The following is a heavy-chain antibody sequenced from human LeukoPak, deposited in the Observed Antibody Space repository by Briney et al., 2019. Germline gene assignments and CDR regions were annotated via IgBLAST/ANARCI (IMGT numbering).Heavy chain of an antibody. V-gene: IGHV4-59*01. D-gene: IGHD5-18*01. CDR3: ARTRRGYTYGFPSRELLKAFDM. CDR2: MYYTGST. J-gene: IGHJ3*02. Sequence: SETLSLTCTVSGDSISSSYWSWSWIRQPPGKGLEWIGSMYYTGSTEKNPSLKSRVTISLDTSKNQFSLRLNSVTAADTAVYFCARTRRGYTYGFPSRELLKAFDMWGQGTVVTVSS. CDR1: GDSISSSY.